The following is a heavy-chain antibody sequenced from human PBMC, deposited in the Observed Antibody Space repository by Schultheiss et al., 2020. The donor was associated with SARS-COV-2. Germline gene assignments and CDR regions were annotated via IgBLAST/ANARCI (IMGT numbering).Heavy chain of an antibody. Sequence: SETLSLTCAVSGYSISSGYYWGWIRQPPGKGLEWIGSIYHSGSTNYNPSLKSRVTISVDKSKNQFSLKLSSVTAADTAVYYCARLGATYYFDYWGQGTLVTVSS. CDR2: IYHSGST. V-gene: IGHV4-38-2*01. D-gene: IGHD1-26*01. CDR3: ARLGATYYFDY. CDR1: GYSISSGYY. J-gene: IGHJ4*02.